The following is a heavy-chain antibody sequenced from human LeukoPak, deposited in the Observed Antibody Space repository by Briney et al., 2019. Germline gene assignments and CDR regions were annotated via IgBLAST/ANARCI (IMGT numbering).Heavy chain of an antibody. Sequence: GSLRLSCAASGFTFSSYEMNWVRQAPGKGLEWVGRIYYSGSTSYNPSLKSRVTISIDTSKNQFSLKANSVTAADTAVYYCARYYYSSNWYVGYWGQGTLVTVSS. V-gene: IGHV4-39*07. CDR1: GFTFSSYE. CDR2: IYYSGST. CDR3: ARYYYSSNWYVGY. J-gene: IGHJ4*02. D-gene: IGHD3-22*01.